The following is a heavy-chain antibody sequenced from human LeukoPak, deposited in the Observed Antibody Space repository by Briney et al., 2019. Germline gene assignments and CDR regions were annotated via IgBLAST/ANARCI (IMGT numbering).Heavy chain of an antibody. D-gene: IGHD2-2*01. V-gene: IGHV3-11*01. J-gene: IGHJ4*02. Sequence: GGSLRLSCAASRFTFSDFYMSWFRQVPGKGLEAVAYISRGSGSTRYYTDSARGRFTISRDNGENAVYLQMNSLRTDDTAVYYCVRYAPVDHWGRGALVTVSS. CDR1: RFTFSDFY. CDR3: VRYAPVDH. CDR2: ISRGSGSTR.